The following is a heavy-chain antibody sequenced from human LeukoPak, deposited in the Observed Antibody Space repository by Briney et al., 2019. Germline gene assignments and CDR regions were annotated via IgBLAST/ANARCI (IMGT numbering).Heavy chain of an antibody. Sequence: ASVKVSCKASGYTFTGYYMHWVRQAPGQGLEWMGWINPNSGGTNYAQKFQGRVTMTRDTSISTAYMELSRLRSDDTAVYYCARGYCSGGSCYSGFDYWGQGTLVTVSS. CDR1: GYTFTGYY. V-gene: IGHV1-2*02. CDR2: INPNSGGT. D-gene: IGHD2-15*01. CDR3: ARGYCSGGSCYSGFDY. J-gene: IGHJ4*02.